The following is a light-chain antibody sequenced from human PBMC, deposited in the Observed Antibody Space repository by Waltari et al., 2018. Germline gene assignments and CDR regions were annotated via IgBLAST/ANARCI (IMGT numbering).Light chain of an antibody. CDR1: QSLLHNNGYNY. V-gene: IGKV2-28*01. Sequence: DIVMTQSPLSLPVTPGEPASTSCRSSQSLLHNNGYNYLDWYLQKPGQSPQLLIYLGSNRASGVPDRFSGSGSGTDFTLKISRVEAEDVGVYYCMQALQTPLTFGGGTKVEIK. CDR2: LGS. J-gene: IGKJ4*01. CDR3: MQALQTPLT.